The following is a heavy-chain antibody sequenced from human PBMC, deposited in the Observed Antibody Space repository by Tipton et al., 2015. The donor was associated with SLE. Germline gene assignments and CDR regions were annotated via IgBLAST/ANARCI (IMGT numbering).Heavy chain of an antibody. CDR1: GYTFTGYY. CDR3: ARVRPYSGSYLEGFDY. Sequence: QLVQSGAEVKKPGASVKVSCKASGYTFTGYYMHWVRQAPGQGLEWMGWINPNSGGTNYAQKFQGRVTMTRDTSISTAYMELSRLRSDDTAVYYCARVRPYSGSYLEGFDYWGQGTLVTVSS. J-gene: IGHJ4*02. D-gene: IGHD1-26*01. CDR2: INPNSGGT. V-gene: IGHV1-2*02.